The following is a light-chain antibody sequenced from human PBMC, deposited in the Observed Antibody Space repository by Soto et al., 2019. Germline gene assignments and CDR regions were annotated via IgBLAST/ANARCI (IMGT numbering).Light chain of an antibody. Sequence: DIQMTQSPSSLSASVGDSVTITCRASQGINNYLAWYQQKPGKVPVLLIYSASTLKSGVPSRFSGRGAGTDFTLTISSLQPEDFATYYYQKYDRAPRTFGQGTNVDI. V-gene: IGKV1-27*01. CDR1: QGINNY. J-gene: IGKJ1*01. CDR2: SAS. CDR3: QKYDRAPRT.